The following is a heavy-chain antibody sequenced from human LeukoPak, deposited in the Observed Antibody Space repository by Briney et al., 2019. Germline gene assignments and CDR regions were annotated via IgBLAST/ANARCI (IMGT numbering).Heavy chain of an antibody. Sequence: GASVKVSCMASGYTFTSYDINWVRQATGQAPDWVGWINPTSGFTGYAKRLQSRVTVTRDNSINTAYLEVRSLTSEDTAVYYCTRHTSRAFDFWGQGTLVTVSS. CDR2: INPTSGFT. D-gene: IGHD2-2*01. CDR3: TRHTSRAFDF. V-gene: IGHV1-8*01. CDR1: GYTFTSYD. J-gene: IGHJ4*02.